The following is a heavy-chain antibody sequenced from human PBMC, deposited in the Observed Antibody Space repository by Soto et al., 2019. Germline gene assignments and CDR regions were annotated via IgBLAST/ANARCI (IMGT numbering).Heavy chain of an antibody. CDR1: GFTFSSYG. D-gene: IGHD3-22*01. V-gene: IGHV3-30*18. Sequence: QVQLVESGGGVVQPGRSLRLSCAASGFTFSSYGMHWVRQAPGKGLEWVAVISKDGGTKYDADSVKGQFTISRDNSKNTLYLQMNSLRAEDTAVYYCAKETHSSGYGSYFDYWGQGTLVTVSS. J-gene: IGHJ4*02. CDR3: AKETHSSGYGSYFDY. CDR2: ISKDGGTK.